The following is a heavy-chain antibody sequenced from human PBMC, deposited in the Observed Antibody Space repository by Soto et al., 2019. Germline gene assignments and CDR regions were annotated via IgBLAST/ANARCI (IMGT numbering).Heavy chain of an antibody. V-gene: IGHV3-30*18. CDR2: ISYDGSNK. J-gene: IGHJ6*02. D-gene: IGHD3-10*01. CDR1: GFTFSSYG. Sequence: GGSLRLSCAASGFTFSSYGMHWVRQAPGKGQEREAVISYDGSNKYYADSVKGRFTISRDNSKNTLYLQMNSLRAEDTAVYYCAKDWTWFGEFIEQDYYYGMDVWGQGTTVTVSS. CDR3: AKDWTWFGEFIEQDYYYGMDV.